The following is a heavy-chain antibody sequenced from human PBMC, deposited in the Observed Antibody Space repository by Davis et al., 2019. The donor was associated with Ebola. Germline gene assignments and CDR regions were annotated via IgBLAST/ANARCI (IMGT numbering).Heavy chain of an antibody. CDR1: GFTFSSNA. CDR3: AKGGYGPNYDAFDI. V-gene: IGHV3-30*02. CDR2: IWYDGSNK. J-gene: IGHJ3*02. Sequence: GESLKISCATSGFTFSSNAMSWVRQAPGKGLEWVAVIWYDGSNKYYADSVKGRFTISRDNSKNTLYLQMNSLRAEDTAVYYCAKGGYGPNYDAFDIWGQGTMVTVSS. D-gene: IGHD1-7*01.